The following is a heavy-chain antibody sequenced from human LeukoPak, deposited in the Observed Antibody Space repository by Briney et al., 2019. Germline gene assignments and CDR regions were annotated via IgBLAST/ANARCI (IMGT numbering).Heavy chain of an antibody. CDR2: ISGSGGST. V-gene: IGHV3-23*01. Sequence: PGGSLRLSCAASGFTFSSYGMSWVRQAPGKGLEWVSAISGSGGSTYYADSVKGRFTISRDNSKNTLYLQMNSLRAEDTAVYYCAKDLLWSPYYFDYWGQGTLVTVSS. CDR3: AKDLLWSPYYFDY. J-gene: IGHJ4*02. D-gene: IGHD3-10*01. CDR1: GFTFSSYG.